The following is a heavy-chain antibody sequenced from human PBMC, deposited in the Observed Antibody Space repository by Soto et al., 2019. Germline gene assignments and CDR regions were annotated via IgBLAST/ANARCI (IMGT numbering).Heavy chain of an antibody. J-gene: IGHJ5*02. CDR1: GYIFTSYY. D-gene: IGHD3-16*01. Sequence: GASVKVSCKASGYIFTSYYIHWVRQAPGQVLEWMGIIYPSGGSTNYAPKFRDRLTVTRDTSTNTVYMELSSLRSEDTAVYYCARDLGASAPGRGRGGWFDPWGQGTLVTAPQ. CDR2: IYPSGGST. CDR3: ARDLGASAPGRGRGGWFDP. V-gene: IGHV1-46*01.